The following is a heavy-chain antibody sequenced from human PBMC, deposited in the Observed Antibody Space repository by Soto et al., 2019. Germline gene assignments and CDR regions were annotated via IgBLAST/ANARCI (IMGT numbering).Heavy chain of an antibody. J-gene: IGHJ4*02. Sequence: QVQLVESGGGVVQPGRSLRLSCAASGFTFSSYGMHWVRQAPGKGLEWVAVIWYDGSNKYYADSVKGRFTISRDNSKNTLYLQMNSLRAEDTAVYYCARGSGYSSSWYSVGATNDYWGQGTLVTVSS. CDR2: IWYDGSNK. V-gene: IGHV3-33*01. D-gene: IGHD6-13*01. CDR3: ARGSGYSSSWYSVGATNDY. CDR1: GFTFSSYG.